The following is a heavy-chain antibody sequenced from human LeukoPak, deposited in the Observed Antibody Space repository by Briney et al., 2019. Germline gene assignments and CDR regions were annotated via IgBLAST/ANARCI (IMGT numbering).Heavy chain of an antibody. J-gene: IGHJ4*02. CDR1: GFTFGSYW. V-gene: IGHV3-74*01. D-gene: IGHD3-10*01. CDR3: ARGTHGSGSFDY. Sequence: PGGSLRLSCAASGFTFGSYWMHWVRQAPGKGLVWVSRINSDGSSTSYADSVKGRFTISRDNAKNTLYLQMNSLRAEDTAVYYCARGTHGSGSFDYWGQGTLVTVSS. CDR2: INSDGSST.